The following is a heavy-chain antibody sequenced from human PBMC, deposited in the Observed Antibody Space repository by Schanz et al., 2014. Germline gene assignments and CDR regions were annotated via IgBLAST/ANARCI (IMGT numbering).Heavy chain of an antibody. Sequence: EGPLVESGGGLVQPGGSLRLSCAASGFTFSSYAMTWVRQAPGKGLDWVSAISGSGSSTYYADSVKGGFTISRDSHKTTLYLQMNTLRAEDTAVYLCARDKERDLYSPRHDAFDVWGQGTVVTVSS. V-gene: IGHV3-23*04. J-gene: IGHJ3*01. CDR2: ISGSGSST. D-gene: IGHD2-8*01. CDR3: ARDKERDLYSPRHDAFDV. CDR1: GFTFSSYA.